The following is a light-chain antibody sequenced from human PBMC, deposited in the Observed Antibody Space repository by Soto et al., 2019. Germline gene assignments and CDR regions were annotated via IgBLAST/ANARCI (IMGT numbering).Light chain of an antibody. J-gene: IGKJ3*01. CDR2: WAS. Sequence: DIVMTQSPDSLAVSLGERATINCKSSQSVLYTSNNKNYLAWYQQKPGQPPNLLIYWASTRESGVPDRFSGSGSGTDFTLTISSLQAEDVAVYYCQQYYSTPYTFDPGTKVDIK. V-gene: IGKV4-1*01. CDR3: QQYYSTPYT. CDR1: QSVLYTSNNKNY.